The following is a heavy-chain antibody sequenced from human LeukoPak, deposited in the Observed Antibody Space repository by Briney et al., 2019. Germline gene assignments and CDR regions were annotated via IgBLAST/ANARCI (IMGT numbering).Heavy chain of an antibody. CDR1: GFTFSSYA. J-gene: IGHJ4*02. CDR3: AKGGYGSGVLHFDY. CDR2: ISGSGGST. D-gene: IGHD3-10*01. Sequence: GGSLRLSCAASGFTFSSYAMSWVRQAPGKGLEWVSAISGSGGSTYYADSVKGRFTISRDNSKNTLYLLMNSLRAEDTAVYYCAKGGYGSGVLHFDYWGQGTLVTVSS. V-gene: IGHV3-23*01.